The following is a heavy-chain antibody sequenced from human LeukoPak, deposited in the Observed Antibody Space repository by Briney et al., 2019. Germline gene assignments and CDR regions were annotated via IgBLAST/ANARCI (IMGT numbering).Heavy chain of an antibody. CDR1: GGSISSYY. V-gene: IGHV4-59*01. J-gene: IGHJ4*02. CDR3: ARRGHSGSYYTFDY. CDR2: IYYSGST. Sequence: SETLSLTCTVSGGSISSYYWSWIRQPPGKGLEWIGYIYYSGSTNFNPSLKSRVTISVDTSKNQFSLKLRSVTAADTAVYYCARRGHSGSYYTFDYWGQGTLVAVSS. D-gene: IGHD1-26*01.